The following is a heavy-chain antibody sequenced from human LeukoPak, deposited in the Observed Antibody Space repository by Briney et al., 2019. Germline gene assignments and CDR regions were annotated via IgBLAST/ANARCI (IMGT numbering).Heavy chain of an antibody. J-gene: IGHJ4*02. CDR1: KFIFSHYA. V-gene: IGHV3-23*01. Sequence: GGSLRLSCAVSKFIFSHYAMTWARQARGRALEWVSSIDDSGVKTYHADAVQGRFTISRDNSKNTLYLQMTRLRAEDTALYYCGKGHSNSRKGRFDYWGQGIVVTVSS. CDR2: IDDSGVKT. CDR3: GKGHSNSRKGRFDY. D-gene: IGHD6-13*01.